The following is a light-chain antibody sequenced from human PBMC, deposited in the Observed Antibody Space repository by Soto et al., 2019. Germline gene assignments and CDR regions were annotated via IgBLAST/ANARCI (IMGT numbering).Light chain of an antibody. V-gene: IGLV2-8*01. CDR2: EVT. J-gene: IGLJ1*01. CDR3: SSYAGSNNLKV. CDR1: SSDVGGYNY. Sequence: QSVLTQPPSVSGSPGQSVTISCTGTSSDVGGYNYVSWYQQHPGKAPKLMIYEVTKRPSGVPDRFSGSKSGNTASLTVSGLQAEDEADYYCSSYAGSNNLKVFGTGTKVTVL.